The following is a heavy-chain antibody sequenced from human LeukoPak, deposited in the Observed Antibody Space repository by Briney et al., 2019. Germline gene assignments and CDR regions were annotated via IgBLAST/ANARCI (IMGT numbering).Heavy chain of an antibody. CDR2: ISYDGSNK. V-gene: IGHV3-30*04. Sequence: QTGGPLSLPWAPLGSTSSTFPMHGSRQVPARGLGWVAVISYDGSNKYYADSVKGRFTISRDNSKNTLYLQMNSLRAEDTAVYYCARGPSGYHNTGGQGTLVTVSS. D-gene: IGHD5-12*01. CDR3: ARGPSGYHNT. J-gene: IGHJ4*02. CDR1: GSTSSTFP.